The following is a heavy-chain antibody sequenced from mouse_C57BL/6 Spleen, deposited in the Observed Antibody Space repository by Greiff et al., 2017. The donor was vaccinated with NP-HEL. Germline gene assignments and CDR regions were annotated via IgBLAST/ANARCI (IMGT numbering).Heavy chain of an antibody. CDR1: GFTFSDYY. CDR3: ARHGYSNPHYYAMDY. J-gene: IGHJ4*01. V-gene: IGHV5-12*01. D-gene: IGHD2-5*01. CDR2: ISNGGGST. Sequence: EVKLVESGGGLVQPGGSLKLSCAASGFTFSDYYMYWVRQTPEKRLEWVAYISNGGGSTYYPDTVKGRFTISRDNAKNTLYLQMSRLKSEDTAMYYCARHGYSNPHYYAMDYWGQGTSVTVSS.